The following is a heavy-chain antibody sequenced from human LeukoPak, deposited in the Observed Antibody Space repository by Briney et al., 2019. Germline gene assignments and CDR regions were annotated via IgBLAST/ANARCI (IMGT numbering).Heavy chain of an antibody. V-gene: IGHV3-23*01. J-gene: IGHJ4*02. CDR1: GFTFSSYA. CDR3: AKDLSYGPDY. Sequence: GGSLRLSCAASGFTFSSYAMSWVRQAPGKGLEWVSAISGSGGSTYYADSVKGRFTISRDNSKNTVYLQMNSLRVEDTAVYYCAKDLSYGPDYWGQGTLVTVSS. D-gene: IGHD5-18*01. CDR2: ISGSGGST.